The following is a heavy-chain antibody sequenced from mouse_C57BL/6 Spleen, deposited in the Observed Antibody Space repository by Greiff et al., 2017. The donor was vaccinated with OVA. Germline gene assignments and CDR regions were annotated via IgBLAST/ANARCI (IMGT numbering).Heavy chain of an antibody. CDR1: GFTFSSYA. D-gene: IGHD4-1*01. CDR3: ARGGWDGGYCDV. Sequence: DVMLVESGGGLVKPGGSLKLSCAASGFTFSSYAMSWVRQTPEKRLEWVATISDGGSYTYYPDNVKGRFTISRDNAKNNLYLQMSHLKSEDTAMYYCARGGWDGGYCDVWGTGTTVTVSS. V-gene: IGHV5-4*03. CDR2: ISDGGSYT. J-gene: IGHJ1*03.